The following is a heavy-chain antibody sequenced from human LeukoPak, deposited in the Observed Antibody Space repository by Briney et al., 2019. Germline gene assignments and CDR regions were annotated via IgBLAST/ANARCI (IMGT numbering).Heavy chain of an antibody. Sequence: SETLSLTCTVSGGSISRYYWSWIRQPPGKGLEWIGYFYYSGSTNYNPSLESRVTISVDTSKNLFSLKVSSVSAADTAVYYCARDKAGSGYVFDFWGQGIRVTVSS. V-gene: IGHV4-59*01. CDR2: FYYSGST. D-gene: IGHD3-22*01. J-gene: IGHJ4*02. CDR1: GGSISRYY. CDR3: ARDKAGSGYVFDF.